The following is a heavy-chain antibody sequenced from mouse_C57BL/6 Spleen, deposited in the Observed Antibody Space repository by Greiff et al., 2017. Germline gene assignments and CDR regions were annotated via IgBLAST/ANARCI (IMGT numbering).Heavy chain of an antibody. CDR2: IWRGGST. J-gene: IGHJ2*01. V-gene: IGHV2-5*01. D-gene: IGHD1-1*01. Sequence: VQLVESGPGLVQPSQSLSITCTVSGFSLTSYGVHWVRQSPGKGLEWLGVIWRGGSTDYNAAFMSRLSITKDNSKSQVFFKMNSLQADDTAIYXCAKNHGSSKVHFDYWGQGTTLTVSS. CDR3: AKNHGSSKVHFDY. CDR1: GFSLTSYG.